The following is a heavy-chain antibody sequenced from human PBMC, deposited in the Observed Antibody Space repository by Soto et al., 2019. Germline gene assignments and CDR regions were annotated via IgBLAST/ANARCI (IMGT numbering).Heavy chain of an antibody. J-gene: IGHJ6*02. CDR1: GYSFTSYW. Sequence: GESLKISCKGPGYSFTSYWIAWVRQMPGKGLEWMGIIYPGDSDTRYSPSFQGQVTISADKSISTAYLQWSSLKASDTAMYFCARWKYDSIGYYGHYGMDVWGQGTTVTVSS. D-gene: IGHD3-22*01. CDR2: IYPGDSDT. CDR3: ARWKYDSIGYYGHYGMDV. V-gene: IGHV5-51*01.